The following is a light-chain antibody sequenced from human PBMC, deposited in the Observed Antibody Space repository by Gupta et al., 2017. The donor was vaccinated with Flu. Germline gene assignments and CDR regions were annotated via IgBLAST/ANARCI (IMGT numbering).Light chain of an antibody. CDR3: QQKNSCPWP. V-gene: IGKV1-16*02. Sequence: DIQMTDSPSTLSESVGDRVTITCRARQGIRNYLAWFQQKPGKAPKYLIYAASRVQSGVPSKFSGSGCGTDFTLTISRRQPEDFANYYCQQKNSCPWPFGQGTKVEIK. CDR2: AAS. J-gene: IGKJ1*01. CDR1: QGIRNY.